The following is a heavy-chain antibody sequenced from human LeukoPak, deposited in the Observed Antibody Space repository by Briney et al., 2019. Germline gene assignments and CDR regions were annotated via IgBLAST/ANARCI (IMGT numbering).Heavy chain of an antibody. CDR3: ARGPPLAAAWVYYYYGMDV. CDR1: GYTFTGYY. D-gene: IGHD6-13*01. V-gene: IGHV1-2*06. J-gene: IGHJ6*02. Sequence: ASVKVSCKASGYTFTGYYMHWVRQAPGQGLEWMGRINPNSGGTNYAQKFQGRVTMTRDTSISTAYMELSRLRSDDTAVYYCARGPPLAAAWVYYYYGMDVWGQGTTVTVSS. CDR2: INPNSGGT.